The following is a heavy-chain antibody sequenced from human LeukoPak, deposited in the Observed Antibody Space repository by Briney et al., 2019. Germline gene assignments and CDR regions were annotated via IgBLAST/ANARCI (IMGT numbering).Heavy chain of an antibody. Sequence: GGSLRLSCAASGFTFSNYNMNWVRQAPGKRLEWVSYISSSSSTIYYADSVKGRFTISRDNAKNSLYLQMNSLRSEDTAVYYCARSSMGATLDYFDCWGQGTLVTVSS. CDR3: ARSSMGATLDYFDC. V-gene: IGHV3-48*04. CDR1: GFTFSNYN. D-gene: IGHD1-26*01. CDR2: ISSSSSTI. J-gene: IGHJ4*02.